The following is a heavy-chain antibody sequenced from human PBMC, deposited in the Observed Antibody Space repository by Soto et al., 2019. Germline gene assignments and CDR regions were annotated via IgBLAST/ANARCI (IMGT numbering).Heavy chain of an antibody. Sequence: EVHLVESGGGLVKPGGSLRLSCAASGFTFSTYTMNWVRQAPGKGLEWVSFISGTTRSFIYYADSVKGRFTISRDNAKNSLYLEMNSLRAEDTAVYYCARDGSKNILTGYFFDYWGQGTLVTVSS. J-gene: IGHJ4*02. D-gene: IGHD3-9*01. CDR2: ISGTTRSFI. V-gene: IGHV3-21*03. CDR1: GFTFSTYT. CDR3: ARDGSKNILTGYFFDY.